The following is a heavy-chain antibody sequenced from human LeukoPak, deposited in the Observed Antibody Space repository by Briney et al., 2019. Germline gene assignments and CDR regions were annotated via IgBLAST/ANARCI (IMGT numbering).Heavy chain of an antibody. D-gene: IGHD3-16*01. CDR1: GFILREYA. CDR2: ISFDGHNE. V-gene: IGHV3-30*01. J-gene: IGHJ3*02. CDR3: ARGGYYDTSGWGYALDI. Sequence: GGSLRLSCAASGFILREYAIHWVRQAPGKGLEWLAVISFDGHNENYADSVKGRFTISRDNSKSTLFLQMNSLRAEDTAVYYCARGGYYDTSGWGYALDIWGQGTLVTVSS.